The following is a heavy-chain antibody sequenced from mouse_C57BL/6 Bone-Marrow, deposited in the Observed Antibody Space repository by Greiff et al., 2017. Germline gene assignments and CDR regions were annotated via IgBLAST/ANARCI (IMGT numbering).Heavy chain of an antibody. CDR1: GYTFTSYW. CDR3: ERGNYEGSTFYAMDY. V-gene: IGHV1-64*01. D-gene: IGHD1-1*01. J-gene: IGHJ4*01. CDR2: IHPNSGST. Sequence: QVQLQQPGAELVKPGASVKLSCKASGYTFTSYWMHWVKQRPGQGLEWIGMIHPNSGSTNYNEKFKSKATLTVDKSSSTAYMQLSSLTSEDSAVYYCERGNYEGSTFYAMDYWGQRTSVTVSA.